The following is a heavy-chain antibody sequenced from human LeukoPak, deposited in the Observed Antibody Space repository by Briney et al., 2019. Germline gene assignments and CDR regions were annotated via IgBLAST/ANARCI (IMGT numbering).Heavy chain of an antibody. J-gene: IGHJ4*02. Sequence: GGSLRLSCAASGFTFNSYAMYWVRQAPGKGLEWVSGIFGSGGSAHYADSVKGRFTIFRDNSKNTVDLQMNSLRAEDTAVYYCAKTTTGYSSGRYPGWPVDYWGQGTLVTVSS. CDR3: AKTTTGYSSGRYPGWPVDY. D-gene: IGHD6-19*01. V-gene: IGHV3-23*01. CDR1: GFTFNSYA. CDR2: IFGSGGSA.